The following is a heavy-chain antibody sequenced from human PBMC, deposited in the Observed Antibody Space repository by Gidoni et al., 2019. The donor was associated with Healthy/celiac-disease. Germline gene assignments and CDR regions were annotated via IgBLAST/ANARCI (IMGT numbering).Heavy chain of an antibody. V-gene: IGHV3-7*01. CDR1: GFTGSIYS. Sequence: EVQLVESGGGLVQPGGSLRLPCAASGFTGSIYSLSWVRQAPGKGLEWVANIKQDGSEKYYVDSVKGRFTISRDNAKNSLYLQMNSLRAEDTAVYYCARDPYYYDSSGYYSGYGMDVWGQGTTVTVSS. CDR2: IKQDGSEK. CDR3: ARDPYYYDSSGYYSGYGMDV. D-gene: IGHD3-22*01. J-gene: IGHJ6*02.